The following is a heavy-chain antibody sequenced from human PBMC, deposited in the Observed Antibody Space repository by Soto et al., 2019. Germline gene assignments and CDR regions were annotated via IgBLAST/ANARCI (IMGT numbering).Heavy chain of an antibody. CDR1: GGSISSSNW. J-gene: IGHJ4*02. CDR3: AKGNTVTNEGMDY. CDR2: IYHSGST. D-gene: IGHD4-17*01. Sequence: SETLSLTCAVSGGSISSSNWWSWVRQPPGKGLEWIGEIYHSGSTNYNPSLKSRVTISVDKSKNQFSLKLSSVTAADTAVYYCAKGNTVTNEGMDYWGQGTLVTVSS. V-gene: IGHV4-4*02.